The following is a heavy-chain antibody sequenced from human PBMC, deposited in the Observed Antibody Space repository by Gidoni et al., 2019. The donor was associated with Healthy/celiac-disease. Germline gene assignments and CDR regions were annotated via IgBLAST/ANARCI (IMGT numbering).Heavy chain of an antibody. Sequence: QVQLQQSGAGLFKPSEPLSLPCAVYGGSFSGYYWSWLRQPPGKWLEWIWEINHSGCHNYNPSLKSRVTIAVDTSKNQFSLKLSSVTASDTAVYYCARSGTLYSREQDYWGQGTLVTVSS. CDR2: INHSGCH. CDR1: GGSFSGYY. CDR3: ARSGTLYSREQDY. V-gene: IGHV4-34*01. J-gene: IGHJ4*02. D-gene: IGHD1-7*01.